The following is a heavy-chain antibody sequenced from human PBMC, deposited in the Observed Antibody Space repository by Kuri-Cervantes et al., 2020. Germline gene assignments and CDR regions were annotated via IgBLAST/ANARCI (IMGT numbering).Heavy chain of an antibody. CDR1: GFIFDEYA. J-gene: IGHJ4*02. Sequence: SLKISCVVSGFIFDEYAVHWVRQVPGKGLEWVSGINWNSNLIGYADSVKGRFTISRDNAKNSLYLQIESLTAEDTAVYYCARATSSSSGFGYFDYWGQGTLVTVSS. CDR2: INWNSNLI. V-gene: IGHV3-9*01. CDR3: ARATSSSSGFGYFDY. D-gene: IGHD6-6*01.